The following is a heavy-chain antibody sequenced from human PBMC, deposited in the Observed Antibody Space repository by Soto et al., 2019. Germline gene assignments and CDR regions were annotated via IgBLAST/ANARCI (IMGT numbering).Heavy chain of an antibody. D-gene: IGHD1-26*01. CDR2: INPNSGGT. V-gene: IGHV1-2*04. CDR1: GYTFTGYY. J-gene: IGHJ6*02. Sequence: ASVKVSCKASGYTFTGYYMHWVRQAPGQGLEWMGWINPNSGGTNYAQKFQGWVTMTRDTSISTAYMELSRLRSDDTAVYYCARGEPTIVYGMDFWGQGTTVTVSS. CDR3: ARGEPTIVYGMDF.